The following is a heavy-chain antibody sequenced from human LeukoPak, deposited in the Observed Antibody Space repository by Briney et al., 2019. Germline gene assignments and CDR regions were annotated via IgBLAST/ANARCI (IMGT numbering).Heavy chain of an antibody. V-gene: IGHV3-21*01. CDR3: ARDSPYSSSLLLGPRPAPFDY. D-gene: IGHD6-6*01. J-gene: IGHJ4*02. Sequence: PGGSLRLSCAASGFTFSSYSMNWVRQAPGKGLEWVSSISSSSSYIYYADSVTGRFTISRDNAKNSLYLPMNSLRAEDTAVYYCARDSPYSSSLLLGPRPAPFDYWGQGTLVTVSS. CDR2: ISSSSSYI. CDR1: GFTFSSYS.